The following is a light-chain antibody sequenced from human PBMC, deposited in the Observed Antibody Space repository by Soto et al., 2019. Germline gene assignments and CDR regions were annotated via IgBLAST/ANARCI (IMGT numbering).Light chain of an antibody. Sequence: EIVMTQSPATLSVSPGESATLSCRASQTINSDLAWYVQKPGQAPRRVIYGASTWGTDVPPRFTGSGSGTAFTLTISGLQSEDFDVYDCQQYNSWPITFGQGTR. J-gene: IGKJ5*01. V-gene: IGKV3D-15*01. CDR2: GAS. CDR3: QQYNSWPIT. CDR1: QTINSD.